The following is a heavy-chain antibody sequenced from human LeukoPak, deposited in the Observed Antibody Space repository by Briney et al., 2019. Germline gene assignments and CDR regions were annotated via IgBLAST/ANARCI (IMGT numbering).Heavy chain of an antibody. V-gene: IGHV4-4*02. Sequence: SETLSLTCAVSGDSITTNKWWTWVRQPPGKGLEWIGAAYHTGITYYCPSLNSRVTISVDKSKNQFSLNLRSMTAADTAVYYCARDRDGMVFWGQGTTVTVSS. J-gene: IGHJ6*02. CDR3: ARDRDGMVF. CDR2: AYHTGIT. CDR1: GDSITTNKW.